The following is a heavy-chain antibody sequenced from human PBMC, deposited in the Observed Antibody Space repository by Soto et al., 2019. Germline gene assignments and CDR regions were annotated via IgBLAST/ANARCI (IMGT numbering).Heavy chain of an antibody. Sequence: QVQLVESGGGVVQPGRSLRLSCAASGFTFSSYGMHWVRQAPGKGLEWVAVIWYDGSNKYYADSVKGRFTISRDNSKNTLYLQMNSLRGEGTAVYYRARDPFPITVVRGVIPRPPPPYFDYWGQGTLVTVSS. J-gene: IGHJ4*02. CDR3: ARDPFPITVVRGVIPRPPPPYFDY. D-gene: IGHD3-10*01. CDR2: IWYDGSNK. V-gene: IGHV3-33*01. CDR1: GFTFSSYG.